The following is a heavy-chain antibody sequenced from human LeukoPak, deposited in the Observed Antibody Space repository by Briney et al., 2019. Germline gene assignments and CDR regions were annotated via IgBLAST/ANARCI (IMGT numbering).Heavy chain of an antibody. Sequence: PGGSLRLSCAASGFTFSSYGMHWVRQAPGKGLEWVAVISYDGSNKYYADSVKGRFTISRDNSKNTLYLRMNSLRAEDTAVYYCAMRRGMLWFGEFDAFDIWSQGTMVTVSS. CDR1: GFTFSSYG. CDR3: AMRRGMLWFGEFDAFDI. V-gene: IGHV3-30*03. D-gene: IGHD3-10*01. J-gene: IGHJ3*02. CDR2: ISYDGSNK.